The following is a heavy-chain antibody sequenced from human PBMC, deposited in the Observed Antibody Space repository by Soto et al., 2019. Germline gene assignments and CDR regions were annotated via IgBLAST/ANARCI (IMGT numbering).Heavy chain of an antibody. V-gene: IGHV3-73*01. Sequence: GGSLRLSCAASGFTFSGSAIHWVRQASGKGLEWVGRIRSKANSYATAHAASVKGGFTISRDDSKNTAYLQMNSLKTEDTAVYYCTPVKCGGRRSYSALGIWGQGTMVTVSS. J-gene: IGHJ3*02. CDR1: GFTFSGSA. D-gene: IGHD2-21*01. CDR2: IRSKANSYAT. CDR3: TPVKCGGRRSYSALGI.